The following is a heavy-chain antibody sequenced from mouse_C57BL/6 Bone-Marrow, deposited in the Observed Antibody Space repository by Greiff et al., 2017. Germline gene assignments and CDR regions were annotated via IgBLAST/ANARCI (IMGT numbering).Heavy chain of an antibody. D-gene: IGHD1-1*01. V-gene: IGHV14-2*01. J-gene: IGHJ3*01. CDR1: GSNIKDYY. CDR2: IDPEDGET. CDR3: ALYGSSYEAWFAY. Sequence: EVQVVESGAELVKPGASVKLSCTASGSNIKDYYMHWVKQRTEQGLEWIGRIDPEDGETKYAPKFQGKATITADTSSNTAYLQLSSLTSEDTAVYYCALYGSSYEAWFAYWGQGTLVTVSA.